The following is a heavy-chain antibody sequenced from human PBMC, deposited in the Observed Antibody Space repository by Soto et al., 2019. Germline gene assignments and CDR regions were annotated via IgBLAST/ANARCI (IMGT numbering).Heavy chain of an antibody. CDR3: AIVPEAGTNYYSYGMDV. CDR1: GFTFSSYA. V-gene: IGHV3-23*01. CDR2: ISGGSGST. J-gene: IGHJ6*02. Sequence: GGSLRLSCAASGFTFSSYAMTWVRQAPGKGLEWVSAISGGSGSTYYADSVKGRFTISRDNAKNTLYLQMNSLRDEDTVVYYFAIVPEAGTNYYSYGMDVWGQGTTVTVSS. D-gene: IGHD6-13*01.